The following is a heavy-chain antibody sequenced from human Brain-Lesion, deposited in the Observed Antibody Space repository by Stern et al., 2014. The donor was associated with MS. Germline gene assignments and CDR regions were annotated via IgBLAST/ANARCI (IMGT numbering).Heavy chain of an antibody. Sequence: MQLVESGPGLVKPSETLSLTCTVAGGSVSSTSYAWAWIRQPPGKGLEWIGTLYYSGNTYYSPALKSRLTLSLDTSKNHFSLQLRSVTAADTAVYYCAGEEDIRYCSGGSCTGNWFDPWGQGTLVTVSS. V-gene: IGHV4-39*02. J-gene: IGHJ5*02. D-gene: IGHD2-15*01. CDR2: LYYSGNT. CDR3: AGEEDIRYCSGGSCTGNWFDP. CDR1: GGSVSSTSYA.